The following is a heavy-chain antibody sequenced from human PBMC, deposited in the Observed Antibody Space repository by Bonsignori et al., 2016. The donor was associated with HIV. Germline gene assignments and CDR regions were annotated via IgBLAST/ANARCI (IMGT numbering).Heavy chain of an antibody. CDR2: IRYDGSNK. V-gene: IGHV3-30*02. Sequence: WIRQPPGKGLEWVAFIRYDGSNKYYADSVKGRFTISRDNSKNTLYLQMTSLRVEDTAVYFCAGGYFYTNYGGTTSDYWGQGTLVTVSS. CDR3: AGGYFYTNYGGTTSDY. J-gene: IGHJ4*02. D-gene: IGHD4-11*01.